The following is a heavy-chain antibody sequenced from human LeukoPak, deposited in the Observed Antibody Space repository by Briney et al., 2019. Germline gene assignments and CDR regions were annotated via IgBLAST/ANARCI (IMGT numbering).Heavy chain of an antibody. CDR1: GFIFTKYG. CDR2: INAANGNT. D-gene: IGHD2-21*02. Sequence: ASVKVSCKASGFIFTKYGMDWVRQAPGQRLEWMGWINAANGNTKYSQKFQGRVTITRDTSASTAYLEVHSLTSEDTAVYYCARTPPKGDIDTWGQGTMVTVSS. J-gene: IGHJ5*02. V-gene: IGHV1-3*01. CDR3: ARTPPKGDIDT.